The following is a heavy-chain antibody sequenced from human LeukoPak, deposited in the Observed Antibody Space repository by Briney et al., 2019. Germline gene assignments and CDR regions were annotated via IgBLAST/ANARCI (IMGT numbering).Heavy chain of an antibody. D-gene: IGHD3-10*01. V-gene: IGHV4-38-2*02. CDR1: GYSISMNYH. CDR3: ATIMYGSGNYYNSDY. CDR2: IYHSGST. J-gene: IGHJ4*02. Sequence: SETLSLTCSVSGYSISMNYHWGWIRQPPGKGLEWIGTIYHSGSTYYSPSLKSRVTISIHTSKNQFSLNLSSVTAADTAVYYCATIMYGSGNYYNSDYWGQGTLVTVSS.